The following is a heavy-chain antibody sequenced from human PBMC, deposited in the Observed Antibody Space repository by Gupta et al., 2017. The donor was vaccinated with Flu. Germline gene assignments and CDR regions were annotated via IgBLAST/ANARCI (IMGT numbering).Heavy chain of an antibody. Sequence: QVQLLQSGAEVKKPGASVTVSCKASGYTFSGYRVHWVRQGPGQGLEWMGWIDPKSGDTNYVQKFQGWVTMSRDTSISTAYLELRRLRSDDTAVYYCARDRGVRGDFDYWGQGTLVTVSS. CDR3: ARDRGVRGDFDY. CDR1: GYTFSGYR. V-gene: IGHV1-2*04. D-gene: IGHD3-10*01. CDR2: IDPKSGDT. J-gene: IGHJ4*02.